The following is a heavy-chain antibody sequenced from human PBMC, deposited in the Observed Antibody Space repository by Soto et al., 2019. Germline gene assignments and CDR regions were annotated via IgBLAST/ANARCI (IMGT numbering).Heavy chain of an antibody. D-gene: IGHD6-25*01. V-gene: IGHV4-4*02. CDR3: ARPQGGSSGWDNRFAT. J-gene: IGHJ5*02. CDR2: IYHSGST. Sequence: SETLSLTCAVSGGSISSSNWWSWVRQPPGKGLEWIGEIYHSGSTNYNPSLKSRVTISVDTSKNQFSLKLSSVTAADTAVYYCARPQGGSSGWDNRFATWGQGPLVTVPS. CDR1: GGSISSSNW.